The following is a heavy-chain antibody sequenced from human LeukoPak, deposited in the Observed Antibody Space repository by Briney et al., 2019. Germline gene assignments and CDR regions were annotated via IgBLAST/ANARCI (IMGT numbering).Heavy chain of an antibody. CDR1: GGSFSGYY. CDR2: INHSGST. D-gene: IGHD6-13*01. J-gene: IGHJ1*01. Sequence: SETLSLTCAVYGGSFSGYYWSWIRQPPGKGLEWIGEINHSGSTNYNPSLKSRVTISVDTSKNQFSLKLSSVTAADTAVYYCARGTRGIAAAGRRYFQHWGHGTLVTVSS. CDR3: ARGTRGIAAAGRRYFQH. V-gene: IGHV4-34*01.